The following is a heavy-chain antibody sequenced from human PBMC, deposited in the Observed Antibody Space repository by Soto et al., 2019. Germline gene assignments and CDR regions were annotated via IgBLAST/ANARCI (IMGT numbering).Heavy chain of an antibody. V-gene: IGHV4-30-4*08. CDR2: IHNSGNI. Sequence: PSETLSLTCTVSGGSISSSSYYWGWIRQPPGKGLEWIGNIHNSGNIYYNPSLKSRLSISVDTSKNQFSLKLSSVTAADTAVYFCARVTNIISRFSSRFDPWGQGTQVTVSS. CDR1: GGSISSSSYY. D-gene: IGHD3-3*01. J-gene: IGHJ5*02. CDR3: ARVTNIISRFSSRFDP.